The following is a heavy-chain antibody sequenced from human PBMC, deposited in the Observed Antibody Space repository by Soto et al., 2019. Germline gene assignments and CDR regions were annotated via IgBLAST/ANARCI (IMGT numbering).Heavy chain of an antibody. CDR2: ISGSGGST. J-gene: IGHJ4*02. CDR1: GFTFSSYA. V-gene: IGHV3-23*01. D-gene: IGHD3-22*01. Sequence: GGSLRLSCAASGFTFSSYAMSWVRQAPGKGLEWVSAISGSGGSTYYADSVKGRFTISRDNSKNTLYLQMNSLRAEDTAVYYCAKDREVGYYDSSGYWSGYWGQGTLVTVSS. CDR3: AKDREVGYYDSSGYWSGY.